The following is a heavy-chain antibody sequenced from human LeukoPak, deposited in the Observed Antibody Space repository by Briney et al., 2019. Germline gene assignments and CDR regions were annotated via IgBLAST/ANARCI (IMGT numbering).Heavy chain of an antibody. CDR1: GDSINTYY. D-gene: IGHD2-2*01. V-gene: IGHV4-59*01. J-gene: IGHJ3*02. CDR2: IYYRVTS. Sequence: SETLSLTCTVSGDSINTYYWSWIRQPPGKGLEWIGYIYYRVTSDYNPSLKSRVTMSVDMSTSQISLKLSSVTAADTAVYYCARITVVVPAAIAPDAFDIWGQGTMVTVSS. CDR3: ARITVVVPAAIAPDAFDI.